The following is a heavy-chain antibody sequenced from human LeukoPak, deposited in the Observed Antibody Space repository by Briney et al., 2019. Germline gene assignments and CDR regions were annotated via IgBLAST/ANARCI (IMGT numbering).Heavy chain of an antibody. CDR1: GFTISSHG. CDR2: ISYDGNSE. D-gene: IGHD6-19*01. J-gene: IGHJ5*02. V-gene: IGHV3-30*18. Sequence: GGSLRLSCEVSGFTISSHGMHWVRQAPGKGLEWVAMISYDGNSEEYGDSVKGRFTISRDNSKNTLYLQMDSLRAEDTALYYCAKDWGSSDWYNYFDPWGQGTLVTVSS. CDR3: AKDWGSSDWYNYFDP.